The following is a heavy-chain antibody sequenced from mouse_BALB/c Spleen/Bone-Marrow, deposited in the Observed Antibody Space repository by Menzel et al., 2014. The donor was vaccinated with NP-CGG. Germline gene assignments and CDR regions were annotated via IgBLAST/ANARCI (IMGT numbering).Heavy chain of an antibody. D-gene: IGHD1-1*01. CDR3: ARYRYYGSSYAMDY. V-gene: IGHV14-3*02. Sequence: EVQLQQSGAELVKPGASVKLSCTASGFNIKDTYMHWVMQRPERGLEWIGRIDPANGNTKYDPKFQGKATITTDTSSNTAYLQLSSLTSEDTAVYYCARYRYYGSSYAMDYWGQGTSVTVSS. J-gene: IGHJ4*01. CDR2: IDPANGNT. CDR1: GFNIKDTY.